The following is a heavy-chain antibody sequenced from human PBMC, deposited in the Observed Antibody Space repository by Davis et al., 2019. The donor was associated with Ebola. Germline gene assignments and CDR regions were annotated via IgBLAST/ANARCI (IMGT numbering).Heavy chain of an antibody. Sequence: SVKVSCKASGDTFSTYAFSWVRQAPGQGLEWMGRIIPIPGIVNYAQKFQGRITITADKSTSTAYMDLDSLKSDDTAVYYCAKGGYCGRASCYSFDYWGQGTLVIVSS. V-gene: IGHV1-69*04. J-gene: IGHJ4*02. CDR1: GDTFSTYA. D-gene: IGHD2-2*01. CDR3: AKGGYCGRASCYSFDY. CDR2: IIPIPGIV.